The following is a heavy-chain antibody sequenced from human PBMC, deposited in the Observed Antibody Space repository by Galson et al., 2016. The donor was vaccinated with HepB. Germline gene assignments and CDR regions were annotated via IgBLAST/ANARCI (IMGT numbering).Heavy chain of an antibody. D-gene: IGHD2-2*01. CDR1: GFAFSNYY. Sequence: SLRLSCAASGFAFSNYYMSWIRQAPGKGLEWISYISSIGGSIHYADSVEGRFTISRNNAKNSLYLQMYSLIAEDTAVYYCARSVGRGPAAHFDFWGQGTLVTVSS. CDR3: ARSVGRGPAAHFDF. V-gene: IGHV3-11*01. J-gene: IGHJ4*02. CDR2: ISSIGGSI.